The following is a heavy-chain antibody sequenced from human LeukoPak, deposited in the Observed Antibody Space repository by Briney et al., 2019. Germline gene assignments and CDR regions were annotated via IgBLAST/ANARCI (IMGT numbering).Heavy chain of an antibody. D-gene: IGHD6-13*01. CDR1: EFTFSSYA. CDR3: ARWGGSRWHDFDY. CDR2: ISGSGGTT. J-gene: IGHJ4*02. V-gene: IGHV3-23*01. Sequence: GGSLRLSCAASEFTFSSYAISWVRQAPGKGLEWVSGISGSGGTTYYADSVKGRFTISREESKNTVYLQMISLRGEDTAVYFCARWGGSRWHDFDYWGQGTLVTVSS.